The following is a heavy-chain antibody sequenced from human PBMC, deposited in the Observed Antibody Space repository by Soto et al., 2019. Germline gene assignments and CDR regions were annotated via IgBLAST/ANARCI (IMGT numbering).Heavy chain of an antibody. J-gene: IGHJ4*02. CDR2: ISAYNGNT. Sequence: QVHLVQSGAEVKKPGASVKVSCTASGYTFTNFGISWVRQAPGQGLEWMGWISAYNGNTNYAQKFQGRVTMTTDTATSTAYRERRSRRSDDTAGDYGARGGTPIDYWGQGTLVTVSS. D-gene: IGHD3-16*01. V-gene: IGHV1-18*01. CDR1: GYTFTNFG. CDR3: ARGGTPIDY.